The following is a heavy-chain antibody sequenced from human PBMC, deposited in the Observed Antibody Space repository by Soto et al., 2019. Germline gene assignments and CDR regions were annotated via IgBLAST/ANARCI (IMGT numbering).Heavy chain of an antibody. CDR3: ARPQEVERYGDYFSH. CDR2: INPSGGST. CDR1: GYTFTSYY. J-gene: IGHJ4*02. Sequence: QVQLVQSGAEVKKPGASVKVSCKASGYTFTSYYMHWVRQAPGQGLEWMGIINPSGGSTSYAQKFQGRVTMTRDTSTSTVYMELSSLRSEDTAVYYCARPQEVERYGDYFSHWGQGTLVTVSS. V-gene: IGHV1-46*01. D-gene: IGHD4-17*01.